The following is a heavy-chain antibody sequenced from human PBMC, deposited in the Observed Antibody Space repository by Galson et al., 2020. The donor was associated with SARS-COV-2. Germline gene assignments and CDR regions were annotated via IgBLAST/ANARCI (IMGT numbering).Heavy chain of an antibody. D-gene: IGHD6-19*01. Sequence: SETLSLTCTVSGGSISRSSHYWGWIRQSPGKGLEWIGSIYYTGRTYYNPSLKSRVTISVDTSKNQFSLKLSSVTAADTAVYYCARRGGQWMEQYYVDYWGQGTLVTVFS. CDR3: ARRGGQWMEQYYVDY. V-gene: IGHV4-39*01. CDR1: GGSISRSSHY. J-gene: IGHJ4*02. CDR2: IYYTGRT.